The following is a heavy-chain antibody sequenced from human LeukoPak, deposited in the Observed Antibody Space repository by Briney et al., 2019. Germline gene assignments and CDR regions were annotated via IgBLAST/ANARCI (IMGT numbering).Heavy chain of an antibody. J-gene: IGHJ4*02. CDR3: ARGENYDFWSGYYFY. CDR1: GGSFSGYY. D-gene: IGHD3-3*01. CDR2: INHSGST. Sequence: SETLSLTCAVYGGSFSGYYWSWIRQPPGKGLEWIGEINHSGSTNYNPSLKSRVTTSVDTSKNQFSLKLTSVTAADTAVYYCARGENYDFWSGYYFYWGQGTLVTVSS. V-gene: IGHV4-34*01.